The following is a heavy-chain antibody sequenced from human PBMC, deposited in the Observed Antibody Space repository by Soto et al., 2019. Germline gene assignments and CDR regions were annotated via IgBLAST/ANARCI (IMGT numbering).Heavy chain of an antibody. Sequence: GGSLRLSCAASGFTFSSSSMNWVRQAPGKGLEWVSSISSSSSYIYYADSVKGQVTISRDKAKNSLYLQMKSLRAEDTAVYYCARDPGITATTGWFDPWGQGTLVTVSS. V-gene: IGHV3-21*01. D-gene: IGHD1-7*01. CDR2: ISSSSSYI. CDR3: ARDPGITATTGWFDP. J-gene: IGHJ5*02. CDR1: GFTFSSSS.